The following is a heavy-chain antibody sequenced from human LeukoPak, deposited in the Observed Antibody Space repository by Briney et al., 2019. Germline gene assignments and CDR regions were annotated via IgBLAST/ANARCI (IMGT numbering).Heavy chain of an antibody. CDR3: ARDQDSSWFDY. J-gene: IGHJ4*02. CDR2: IYYSGST. D-gene: IGHD6-13*01. Sequence: ETLSLTCTVSGGSISSYYWSWIRQPPGKGLEWIGYIYYSGSTNYNPSLKSRVTISVDTSKNQFSLKLSSVTAADAAVYYCARDQDSSWFDYWGQGTLVTVSS. CDR1: GGSISSYY. V-gene: IGHV4-59*01.